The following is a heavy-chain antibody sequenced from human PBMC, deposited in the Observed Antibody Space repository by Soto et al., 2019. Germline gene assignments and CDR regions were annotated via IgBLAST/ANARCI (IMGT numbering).Heavy chain of an antibody. Sequence: RRLSCAASGFTFSSYGMHWVRQAPGKGLEWVAVIWYDGSNKYYADSVKGRFTISRDNSKNTLYLQMNGLRAEDTAVYYCARKEARGNFYYYGMDVWGQGTTVTVSA. CDR1: GFTFSSYG. CDR3: ARKEARGNFYYYGMDV. V-gene: IGHV3-33*01. CDR2: IWYDGSNK. J-gene: IGHJ6*01.